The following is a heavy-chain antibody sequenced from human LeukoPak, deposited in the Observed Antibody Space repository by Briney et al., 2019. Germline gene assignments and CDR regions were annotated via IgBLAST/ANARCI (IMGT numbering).Heavy chain of an antibody. J-gene: IGHJ4*02. Sequence: GGSLRPSCAAYGFTFSSYGMQWVRQAPGKGLEWVAVIWYDGSNKYYADSVKGRFTISRDNSKNTLYLQMSSLRAEDTAVYYCAKLGIYDSSGYYQRGDYWGQGTLVTVSS. D-gene: IGHD3-22*01. CDR2: IWYDGSNK. CDR3: AKLGIYDSSGYYQRGDY. V-gene: IGHV3-33*06. CDR1: GFTFSSYG.